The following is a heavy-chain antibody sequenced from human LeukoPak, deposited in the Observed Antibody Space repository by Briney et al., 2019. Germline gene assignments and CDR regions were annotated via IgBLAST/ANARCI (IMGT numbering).Heavy chain of an antibody. J-gene: IGHJ6*03. Sequence: GSLRLSCAASGFTSSNYGMGWVRQPPGKGLGWIGEIHHSGSTNYNPSLKSRVTISVDKSENQFSLKLTSVTAADTAVYYCARPYYYFIDVWGRGTTVTVSS. CDR2: IHHSGST. CDR3: ARPYYYFIDV. CDR1: GFTSSNYG. V-gene: IGHV4-4*02.